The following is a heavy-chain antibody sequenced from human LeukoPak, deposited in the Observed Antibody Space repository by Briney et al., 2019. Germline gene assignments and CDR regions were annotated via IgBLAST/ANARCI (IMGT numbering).Heavy chain of an antibody. J-gene: IGHJ6*04. D-gene: IGHD3-9*01. CDR1: GFTFSSYW. CDR2: IKQDGGEK. Sequence: PGGSPRLSCAASGFTFSSYWMSWVRQAPGKGLEWVAIIKQDGGEKYYLDSVKGRFTISRDNAKNSLYLQMNSLRVEDTAVYYCARDWRRDWFDPWGKGTTVTVSS. CDR3: ARDWRRDWFDP. V-gene: IGHV3-7*01.